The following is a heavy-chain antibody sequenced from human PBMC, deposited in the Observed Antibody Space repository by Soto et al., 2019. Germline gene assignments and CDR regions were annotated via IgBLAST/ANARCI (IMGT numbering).Heavy chain of an antibody. CDR1: GGFIRCAS. CDR2: ISLIGTT. D-gene: IGHD3-3*01. Sequence: SETLSLSCKVCGGFIRCASWCWIRPTPGGGVELVGFISLIGTTDYSPSFQDRVTISLDISKNNFYLDVNPVDPADPAVYYCGMVAMENYHVLWSGSTSSAFDVWGQGTTVTVSS. CDR3: GMVAMENYHVLWSGSTSSAFDV. J-gene: IGHJ6*02. V-gene: IGHV4-59*13.